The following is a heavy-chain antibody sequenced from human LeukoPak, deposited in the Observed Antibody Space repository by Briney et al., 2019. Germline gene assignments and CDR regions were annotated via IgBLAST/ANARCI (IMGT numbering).Heavy chain of an antibody. CDR1: GFTFSSYG. Sequence: GGSLRLSCAASGFTFSSYGMHWVRQAPGKGLEWVAVTSYDGSNKYYADSVKGRFTISRDNSKNTLYLQMNSLRAEDTAVYYCAKARYYYGSGRSYYFDYWGQGTLVTVSS. V-gene: IGHV3-30*18. D-gene: IGHD3-10*01. CDR2: TSYDGSNK. J-gene: IGHJ4*02. CDR3: AKARYYYGSGRSYYFDY.